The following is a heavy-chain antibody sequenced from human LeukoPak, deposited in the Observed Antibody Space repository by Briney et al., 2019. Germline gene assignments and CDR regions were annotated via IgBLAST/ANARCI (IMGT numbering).Heavy chain of an antibody. CDR2: MNPNSGNT. CDR3: ARSSNSRFDY. J-gene: IGHJ4*02. V-gene: IGHV1-8*02. D-gene: IGHD6-6*01. Sequence: ASVKVSCKASDYTFTNYNYGISWVRQATGQGLEWMGWMNPNSGNTGYAQKFQGRVTMTRNTSISTAYMELSSLRSEDTAVYYCARSSNSRFDYWGQGTLVTVSS. CDR1: DYTFTNYNYG.